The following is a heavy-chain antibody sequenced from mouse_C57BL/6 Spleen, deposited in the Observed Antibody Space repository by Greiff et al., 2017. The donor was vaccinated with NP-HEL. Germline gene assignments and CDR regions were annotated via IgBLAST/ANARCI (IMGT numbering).Heavy chain of an antibody. Sequence: VQLKQSGPELVKPGASVKIPCKASGYTFTDYNMDWVKQSHGKSLEWIGDINPNNGGTIYNQKFKGKATLTVDKSSSTAYMELRSLTSEDTAVYYCAIKPYYYGSSYPHAMDYWGQGTSVTVSS. V-gene: IGHV1-18*01. CDR1: GYTFTDYN. J-gene: IGHJ4*01. CDR2: INPNNGGT. CDR3: AIKPYYYGSSYPHAMDY. D-gene: IGHD1-1*01.